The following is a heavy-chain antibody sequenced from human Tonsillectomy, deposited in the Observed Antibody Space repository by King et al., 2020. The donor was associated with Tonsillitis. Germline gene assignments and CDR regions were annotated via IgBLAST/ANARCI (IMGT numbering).Heavy chain of an antibody. CDR3: TRGVYYDSSGYYWGLFDY. D-gene: IGHD3-22*01. J-gene: IGHJ4*02. V-gene: IGHV4-34*01. CDR1: GGSFSGYY. CDR2: INHSGST. Sequence: VQLQQWGAGLLKPSETLSLTCAVYGGSFSGYYWSWIRQPPGKGLEWIGEINHSGSTNYNPSLKSRVTISVDTSKNQFPLKLSSGTAADTAVYYCTRGVYYDSSGYYWGLFDYWGQGTLVTVSS.